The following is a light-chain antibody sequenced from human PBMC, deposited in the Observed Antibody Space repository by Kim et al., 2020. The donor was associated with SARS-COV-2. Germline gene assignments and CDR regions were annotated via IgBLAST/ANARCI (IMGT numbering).Light chain of an antibody. J-gene: IGLJ3*02. V-gene: IGLV8-61*01. CDR2: SAD. CDR1: SASCSTSHY. CDR3: MLYMGNGISV. Sequence: GGTVTLSCGLRSASCSTSHYPSWPQQPPSQVPRTLIYSADSRSSGVPDRFSGAIVGNTAALTITGAQADDESDYYCMLYMGNGISVFGGGTQLTVL.